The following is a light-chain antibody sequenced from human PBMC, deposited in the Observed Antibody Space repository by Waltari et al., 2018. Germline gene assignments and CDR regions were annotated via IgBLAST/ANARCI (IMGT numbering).Light chain of an antibody. Sequence: QLVLTQSSSASASLGASVKLTCTLSSGHSTYAIAWHQQRPGQSPRYLMKVNSDGSYNKGDGIPDCFSGSSSGSERYLTISSLQSYDEADYHCQTWGTYIRVFGGGTKVTVL. CDR1: SGHSTYA. CDR2: VNSDGSY. V-gene: IGLV4-69*01. J-gene: IGLJ3*02. CDR3: QTWGTYIRV.